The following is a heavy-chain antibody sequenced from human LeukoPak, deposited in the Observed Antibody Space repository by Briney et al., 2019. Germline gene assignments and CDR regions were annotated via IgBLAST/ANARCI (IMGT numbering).Heavy chain of an antibody. J-gene: IGHJ5*02. CDR2: IYLSGSTL. Sequence: QAGGSLRLSCAASGFTFSSYTMNWVRQAPGKGLEWVSYIYLSGSTLYYVDSVKGRFTISRDNAKNSLYLQMNSLRAEDTAVYYCARGPPLFDPWGQGTLVAVSS. V-gene: IGHV3-48*04. CDR3: ARGPPLFDP. CDR1: GFTFSSYT.